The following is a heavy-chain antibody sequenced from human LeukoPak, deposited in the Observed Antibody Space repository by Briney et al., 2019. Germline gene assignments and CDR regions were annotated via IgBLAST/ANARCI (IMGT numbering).Heavy chain of an antibody. V-gene: IGHV1-8*03. CDR1: GYTFGFYD. Sequence: ASVKVSCKASGYTFGFYDINWVRQATGQGLEWMGYMNPNSGNLGYAQKFQGRVTITTDSSTSTAYMELSSLRSEDTAVYYCAKDRARKRGGRGIAVDTWGQGTLVTVSS. CDR2: MNPNSGNL. J-gene: IGHJ4*02. CDR3: AKDRARKRGGRGIAVDT. D-gene: IGHD6-19*01.